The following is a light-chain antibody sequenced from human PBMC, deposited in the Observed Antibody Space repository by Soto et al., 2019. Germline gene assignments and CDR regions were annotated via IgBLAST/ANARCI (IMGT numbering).Light chain of an antibody. CDR2: GAS. Sequence: EIVMTQSPATLSVSPGERATLSCRASQSVSSSYLAWYQQKPGQAPRLLIYGASSRATGIPDRFSGSGSGTDSTLTISRLEPEDFAVYYCQQYGSSPWTFGQGTKVDIK. J-gene: IGKJ1*01. CDR1: QSVSSSY. CDR3: QQYGSSPWT. V-gene: IGKV3-20*01.